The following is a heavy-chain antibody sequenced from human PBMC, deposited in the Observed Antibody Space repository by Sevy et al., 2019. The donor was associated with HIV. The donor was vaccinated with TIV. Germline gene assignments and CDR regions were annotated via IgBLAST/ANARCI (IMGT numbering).Heavy chain of an antibody. D-gene: IGHD3-3*01. J-gene: IGHJ4*02. CDR3: ARGQTIFGVVKWGFDY. Sequence: GGSLRLSCAASGFTFSSYSMNWVRQAPGKGLEWVSSISSSSSYIYYADSVKGRFTISRDNAKNSLYLQMNSLRAEDKAVYYCARGQTIFGVVKWGFDYWGQGTLVTVSS. CDR2: ISSSSSYI. V-gene: IGHV3-21*01. CDR1: GFTFSSYS.